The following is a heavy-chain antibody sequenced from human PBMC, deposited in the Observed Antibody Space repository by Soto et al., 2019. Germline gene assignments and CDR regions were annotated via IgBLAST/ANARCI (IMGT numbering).Heavy chain of an antibody. CDR3: ARSRGEFDA. CDR1: GASLSDNY. D-gene: IGHD2-21*01. J-gene: IGHJ5*02. Sequence: SETLSLTCAVYGASLSDNYCNWLRQPPGKGLEWIGEINHSGNTNYNPSLRSRVTISIDTSKNQLSLNLRSVSAADTAVYYCARSRGEFDAWGQGTPVTVSS. CDR2: INHSGNT. V-gene: IGHV4-34*01.